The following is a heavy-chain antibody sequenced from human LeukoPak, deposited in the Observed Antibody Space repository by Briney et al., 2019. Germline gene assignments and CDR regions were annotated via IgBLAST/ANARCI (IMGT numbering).Heavy chain of an antibody. CDR1: GYTFTGYY. CDR2: INPNSGGT. V-gene: IGHV1-2*02. Sequence: ASVKVSCKASGYTFTGYYMHWVRQAPGQGLEWMGWINPNSGGTKYAQKFQGRVTITRDTSISTAYMELSRLRSDDTAVYYCARDHGRSWNYNYFDYWGQGTLVTVSS. J-gene: IGHJ4*02. D-gene: IGHD1-7*01. CDR3: ARDHGRSWNYNYFDY.